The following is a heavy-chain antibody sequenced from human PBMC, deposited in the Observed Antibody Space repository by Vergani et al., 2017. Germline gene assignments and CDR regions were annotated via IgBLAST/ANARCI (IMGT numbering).Heavy chain of an antibody. J-gene: IGHJ2*01. V-gene: IGHV4-30-4*08. CDR2: IYYSGST. D-gene: IGHD5-18*01. CDR1: GGSISSGDYY. CDR3: ARGKGVVQLWYPSWYFDL. Sequence: QVQLQESGPGLVQPSQTLSLTCTVSGGSISSGDYYWSWIRQPPGKGLEWIGYIYYSGSTYYNPSLKSRVTISVDTSKNQFSLKLSSVTAADTAVYYCARGKGVVQLWYPSWYFDLWGRGTLVTVSS.